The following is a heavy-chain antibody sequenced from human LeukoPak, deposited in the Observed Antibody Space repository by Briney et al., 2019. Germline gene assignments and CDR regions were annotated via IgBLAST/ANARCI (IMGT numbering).Heavy chain of an antibody. D-gene: IGHD5-24*01. CDR3: ARHSEMATITASFDY. CDR1: GGSISSYY. J-gene: IGHJ4*02. CDR2: IYYSGST. Sequence: PSETLSLTCTVSGGSISSYYWSWIRQPPGKGLEWIGSIYYSGSTYYNPSLKSRVTISVDTSKNQFSLKLSSVTAADTAVCYCARHSEMATITASFDYWGQGTLVTVSS. V-gene: IGHV4-59*05.